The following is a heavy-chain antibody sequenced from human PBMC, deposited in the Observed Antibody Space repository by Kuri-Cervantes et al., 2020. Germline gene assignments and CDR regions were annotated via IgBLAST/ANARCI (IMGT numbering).Heavy chain of an antibody. CDR3: ARDVTMLFDY. V-gene: IGHV3-7*01. J-gene: IGHJ4*02. Sequence: GGSLRLSCVVSELSISTYWMSWVRQAPGKGLEWVASIKQDGSEENYVDSLKGRFSISRDNAKKSLYLRMNSLRVEDTAVYYCARDVTMLFDYWGQGTLVTVSS. CDR1: ELSISTYW. D-gene: IGHD2-2*01. CDR2: IKQDGSEE.